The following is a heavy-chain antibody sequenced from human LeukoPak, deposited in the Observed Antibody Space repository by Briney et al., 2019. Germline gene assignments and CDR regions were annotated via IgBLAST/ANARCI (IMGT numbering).Heavy chain of an antibody. Sequence: VKVSCKASGGTFSNYAINWVRQAPGQGLEWMGGIIPIFGTANYAQKLQGRVTITADESTSTAYMELSSLRSEDTAVYYCARDSVRGVSRQPFDYWGQGTLVTVSS. J-gene: IGHJ4*02. CDR1: GGTFSNYA. CDR3: ARDSVRGVSRQPFDY. CDR2: IIPIFGTA. V-gene: IGHV1-69*13. D-gene: IGHD3-10*02.